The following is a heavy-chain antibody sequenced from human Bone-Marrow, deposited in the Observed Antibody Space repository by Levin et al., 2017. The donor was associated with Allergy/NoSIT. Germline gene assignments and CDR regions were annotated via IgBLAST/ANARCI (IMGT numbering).Heavy chain of an antibody. CDR2: IDSDGGDR. D-gene: IGHD5-24*01. CDR1: GFTFEFKTYW. V-gene: IGHV3-74*01. CDR3: ARGGYNHALDY. J-gene: IGHJ4*02. Sequence: GESLKISCAASGFTFEFKTYWMHWVRQAPGRGLVWVARIDSDGGDRIYADSVQGRFTISRDNAKKMVYLQMNSLRVEDTAVYFCARGGYNHALDYWGQGNLVSVSS.